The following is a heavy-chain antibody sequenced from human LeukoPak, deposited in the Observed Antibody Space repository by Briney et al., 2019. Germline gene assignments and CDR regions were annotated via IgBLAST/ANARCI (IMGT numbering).Heavy chain of an antibody. Sequence: SVKVSCKAPGGTFSSYAISWVRQAPGQGLEWMGGIIPIFGTANYAQKFQGRVTITTDESTSTAYMELSSLRSEDTAVYYCASLFNSGHDTHYPYWGQGTLVTVSS. CDR2: IIPIFGTA. J-gene: IGHJ4*02. CDR3: ASLFNSGHDTHYPY. CDR1: GGTFSSYA. V-gene: IGHV1-69*05. D-gene: IGHD5-12*01.